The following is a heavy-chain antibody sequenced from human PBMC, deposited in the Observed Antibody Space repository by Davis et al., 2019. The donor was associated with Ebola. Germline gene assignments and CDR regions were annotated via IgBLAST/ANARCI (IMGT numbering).Heavy chain of an antibody. CDR1: GGTLSSYC. CDR2: ITPMLGTA. V-gene: IGHV1-69*13. Sequence: AASVKVSCKASGGTLSSYCISWVRQAPGQGPEWMGGITPMLGTAAYTQNFQGRVTITADESTSTTYLEVTSLTSDDTAIYYCATCLDGYTPNQWGQGTHVTVSS. J-gene: IGHJ4*02. CDR3: ATCLDGYTPNQ. D-gene: IGHD3-3*02.